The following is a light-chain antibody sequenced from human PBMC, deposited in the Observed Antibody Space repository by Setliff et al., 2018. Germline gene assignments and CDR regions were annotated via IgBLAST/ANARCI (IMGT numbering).Light chain of an antibody. V-gene: IGLV2-14*01. J-gene: IGLJ1*01. CDR1: SSDVGGYNS. CDR3: TSYTGSSTLYV. CDR2: EVS. Sequence: QSALTQPPSASGSPGQSVTISCTGTSSDVGGYNSVSWYQQHPGKAPKLMIYEVSNRPSGVSNRFSGSKSGNTASLTISGLQAEDEADYYCTSYTGSSTLYVFGTGTKVTV.